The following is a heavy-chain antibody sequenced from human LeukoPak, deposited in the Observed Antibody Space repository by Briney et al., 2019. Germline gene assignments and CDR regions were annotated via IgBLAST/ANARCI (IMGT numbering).Heavy chain of an antibody. D-gene: IGHD6-6*01. Sequence: PGGSLRLSCAASGFTFSNYGMHWVRQAPGKGLEWVAVISYDGSNKYYADSVKGRFTISRDNSKNTLYLQMNSLRAEDTAVYYCAKERDSTSSFDYWGQGTLVTVSS. V-gene: IGHV3-30*18. CDR2: ISYDGSNK. CDR1: GFTFSNYG. CDR3: AKERDSTSSFDY. J-gene: IGHJ4*02.